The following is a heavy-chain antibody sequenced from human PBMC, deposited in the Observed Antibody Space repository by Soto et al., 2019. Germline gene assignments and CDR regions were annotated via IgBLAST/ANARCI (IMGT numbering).Heavy chain of an antibody. J-gene: IGHJ6*02. CDR3: ARDRGYCSSTSCYVLYYYGMDV. CDR1: GFTFSSYG. Sequence: GGSLRLSCAASGFTFSSYGMHWVRQAPGKGLEWVAVIWYDGSNKYYANSGKGRFTISKNNSKNTLYLQMNGLRAEDTAVYYCARDRGYCSSTSCYVLYYYGMDVWGQGTTVTVSS. CDR2: IWYDGSNK. V-gene: IGHV3-33*01. D-gene: IGHD2-2*01.